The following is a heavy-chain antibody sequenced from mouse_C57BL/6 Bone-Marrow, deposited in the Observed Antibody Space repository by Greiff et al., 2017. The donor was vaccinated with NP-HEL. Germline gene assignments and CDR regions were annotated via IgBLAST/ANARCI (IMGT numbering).Heavy chain of an antibody. CDR1: GYAFSSSW. D-gene: IGHD4-1*01. Sequence: LVESGPELVKPGASVKISCKASGYAFSSSWMNWVKQRPGKGLEWIGRIYPGDGDTNYNGKFKGKATLTADKSSSTAYMQLSSLTSEDSAVYFCARGINWGYAMDYWGQGTSVTVSS. J-gene: IGHJ4*01. V-gene: IGHV1-82*01. CDR2: IYPGDGDT. CDR3: ARGINWGYAMDY.